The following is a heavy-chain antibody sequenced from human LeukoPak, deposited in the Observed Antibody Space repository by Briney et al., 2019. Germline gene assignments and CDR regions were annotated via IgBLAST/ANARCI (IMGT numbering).Heavy chain of an antibody. CDR3: ARDSPAYCGGDCYYDY. V-gene: IGHV3-21*01. CDR2: ISSRSSYI. Sequence: GGSLRLSCAASGFTFSSYSMNWVRQAPGKGLEWVSSISSRSSYIYYADSVKGRFTISRDNAKNSLYLQMNSLRAEDTAVYYCARDSPAYCGGDCYYDYWGQGTLVTVSS. D-gene: IGHD2-21*02. CDR1: GFTFSSYS. J-gene: IGHJ4*02.